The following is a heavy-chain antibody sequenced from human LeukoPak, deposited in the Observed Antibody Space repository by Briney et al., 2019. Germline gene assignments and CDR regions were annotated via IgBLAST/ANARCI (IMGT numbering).Heavy chain of an antibody. V-gene: IGHV3-23*01. CDR3: ANRSPSGIVFFDY. CDR2: VSPDGGTT. CDR1: GFTFSSYA. J-gene: IGHJ4*02. Sequence: PGGPLRLSCAASGFTFSSYAMSWVPPAPGKGLEWGSAVSPDGGTTYYADPVKGRFTITRDNSKNTLYLQMSSLRADDTAVYYCANRSPSGIVFFDYWGQGTLVTVSS. D-gene: IGHD1-14*01.